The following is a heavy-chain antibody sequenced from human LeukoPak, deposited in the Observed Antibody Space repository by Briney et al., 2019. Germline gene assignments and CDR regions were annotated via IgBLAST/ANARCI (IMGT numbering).Heavy chain of an antibody. J-gene: IGHJ3*02. CDR3: ARDKAPTYYYDSRRGAFDI. Sequence: ASVKVSCKASGYTFTSYAMHWVRQAPGQRLEWMGWINAGNGNTKYSQKFQGRVTITRDTSASTAYMELRSLRSDDTAVYYCARDKAPTYYYDSRRGAFDIWGQGTMVTVSS. D-gene: IGHD3-22*01. CDR1: GYTFTSYA. CDR2: INAGNGNT. V-gene: IGHV1-3*01.